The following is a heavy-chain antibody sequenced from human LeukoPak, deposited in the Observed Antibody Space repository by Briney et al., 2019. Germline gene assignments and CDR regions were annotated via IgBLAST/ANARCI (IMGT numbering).Heavy chain of an antibody. CDR2: INHSGST. D-gene: IGHD6-13*01. Sequence: SETLSLTCTVSGGPISSSSYYWSWIRQPPGKGLEWIGEINHSGSTNYNPSLKSRVTISVDTSKNQFSLKLSSVTAADTAVYYCARGSRAALYSSSWPEYFQHWGQGAPVTVSS. CDR1: GGPISSSSYY. J-gene: IGHJ1*01. V-gene: IGHV4-39*07. CDR3: ARGSRAALYSSSWPEYFQH.